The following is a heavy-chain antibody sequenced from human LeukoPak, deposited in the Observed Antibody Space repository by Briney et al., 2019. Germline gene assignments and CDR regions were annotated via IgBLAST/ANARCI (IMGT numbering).Heavy chain of an antibody. CDR3: ARGSGQRLGELHAFDI. D-gene: IGHD3-16*01. Sequence: PGGSLRLSCAASGFTFSSYEMNWVRQAPGKGLEWVSYISSSGSTIYYADSVKGRFTISRDNAKNSLYLQMNSLRAEDTAVYYCARGSGQRLGELHAFDIWGQGTMVTVSS. CDR1: GFTFSSYE. CDR2: ISSSGSTI. J-gene: IGHJ3*02. V-gene: IGHV3-48*03.